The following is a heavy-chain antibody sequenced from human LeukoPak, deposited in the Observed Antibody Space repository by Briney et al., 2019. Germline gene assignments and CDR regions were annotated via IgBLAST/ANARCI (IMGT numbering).Heavy chain of an antibody. Sequence: GGSLRLSCAASGFTFRIYAMSWVRQAPGEGLEWVSAISGSGGSTYYADSVKGRFTISRDNSKNTLYLQMNSLRAEDTAVYYCAKPTGTTWYFDYWGQGTLVTVSS. D-gene: IGHD1-1*01. CDR3: AKPTGTTWYFDY. CDR2: ISGSGGST. V-gene: IGHV3-23*01. CDR1: GFTFRIYA. J-gene: IGHJ4*02.